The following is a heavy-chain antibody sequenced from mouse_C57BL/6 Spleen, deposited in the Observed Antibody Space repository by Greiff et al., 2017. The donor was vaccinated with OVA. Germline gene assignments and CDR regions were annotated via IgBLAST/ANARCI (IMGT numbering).Heavy chain of an antibody. D-gene: IGHD2-4*01. CDR1: GYTFTDYN. J-gene: IGHJ4*01. V-gene: IGHV1-22*01. Sequence: EVKLMESGPELVKPGASVKMSCKASGYTFTDYNMHWVKQSHGKSLEWIGYINPNNGGTSYNQKFKGKATLTVNKSSSTAYMELRSLTSEDSAVYYCARGGYDYGIMDYWGQGTSVTVSS. CDR3: ARGGYDYGIMDY. CDR2: INPNNGGT.